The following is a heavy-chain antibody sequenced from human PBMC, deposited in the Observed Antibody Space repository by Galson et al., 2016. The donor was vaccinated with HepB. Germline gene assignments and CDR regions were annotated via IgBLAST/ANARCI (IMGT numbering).Heavy chain of an antibody. V-gene: IGHV3-23*01. J-gene: IGHJ4*02. D-gene: IGHD4-17*01. CDR1: GFPFSSYG. CDR3: FRVPRYYADYSSGVGVC. CDR2: ISGAGTA. Sequence: SLRLSCAASGFPFSSYGMSWVRQAPGKGLAWVSTISGAGTASYAYSVKGRFTISSDNSKNTLDLQMDSLRVEDTALYFCFRVPRYYADYSSGVGVCWGQVSLLSDSS.